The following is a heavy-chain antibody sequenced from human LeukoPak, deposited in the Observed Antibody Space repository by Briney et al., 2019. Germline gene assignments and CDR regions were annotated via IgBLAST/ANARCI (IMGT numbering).Heavy chain of an antibody. CDR1: GFTFSSYG. D-gene: IGHD6-13*01. V-gene: IGHV3-23*01. J-gene: IGHJ4*02. CDR3: ARVGGYTYYFDY. CDR2: ISGSGGST. Sequence: PGGTLRLSCAASGFTFSSYGMSWVRQAPGKGLEWVSAISGSGGSTYYADSVKGRFTISRDNSKNTLYLQMNSLRAEDTAVYYCARVGGYTYYFDYWGQGTLVTVSS.